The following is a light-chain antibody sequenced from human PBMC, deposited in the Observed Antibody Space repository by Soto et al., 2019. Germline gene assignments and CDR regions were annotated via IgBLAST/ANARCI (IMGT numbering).Light chain of an antibody. CDR1: QNVNSNH. Sequence: EIVLTQSPGTLSLSPGERATLSCRASQNVNSNHIAWYQQKPGQAPRLLIYGPSSRATGIPERFSGSGSGTDFTLSISSLETDDFAVYYCQQRSSWPLTFGGGTKVDIK. CDR3: QQRSSWPLT. V-gene: IGKV3D-20*02. CDR2: GPS. J-gene: IGKJ4*01.